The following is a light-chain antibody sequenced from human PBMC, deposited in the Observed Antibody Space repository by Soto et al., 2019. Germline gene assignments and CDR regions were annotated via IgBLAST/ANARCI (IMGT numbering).Light chain of an antibody. Sequence: QSVLTQPPSVSAAPGQTVTISCSGSSSNIGNNYVSWYQQLPGTAPKLLIYENNKRPSGIPDRFSGSKSGTSATLRITGLHTGDEADDYYGTSYSSLNADVVFGGGTKLTVL. J-gene: IGLJ2*01. CDR2: ENN. CDR3: GTSYSSLNADVV. V-gene: IGLV1-51*02. CDR1: SSNIGNNY.